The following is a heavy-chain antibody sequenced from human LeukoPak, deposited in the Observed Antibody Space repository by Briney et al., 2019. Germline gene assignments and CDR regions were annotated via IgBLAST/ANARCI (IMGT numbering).Heavy chain of an antibody. J-gene: IGHJ4*02. D-gene: IGHD6-6*01. V-gene: IGHV1-69*02. CDR2: IIPILGIA. CDR1: GGTFSSYS. Sequence: GASVTVSCTASGGTFSSYSISWVRQPPGQGLEWMGRIIPILGIANYAQMLQGRVTITADKSTSTAYMELSSLRSEDTAVYYCATPIAAQGDYWGQGTLVTVSS. CDR3: ATPIAAQGDY.